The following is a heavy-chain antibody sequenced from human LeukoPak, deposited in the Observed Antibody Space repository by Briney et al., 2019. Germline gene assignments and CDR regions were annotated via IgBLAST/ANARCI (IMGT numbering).Heavy chain of an antibody. D-gene: IGHD3-3*01. J-gene: IGHJ4*02. Sequence: GGPLRLSCAASGFTFSSYAILWVRQAPGKGLEWVAVISYDGSNKYYADSVKGRFTISRDNSKNTLYLQMNSLRAEDTAVYYCAGFLEWFDIVYWGQGTLVTVSS. CDR3: AGFLEWFDIVY. CDR2: ISYDGSNK. CDR1: GFTFSSYA. V-gene: IGHV3-30*01.